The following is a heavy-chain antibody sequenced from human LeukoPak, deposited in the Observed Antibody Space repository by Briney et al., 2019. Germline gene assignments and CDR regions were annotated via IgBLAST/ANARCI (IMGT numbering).Heavy chain of an antibody. V-gene: IGHV1-69*05. CDR1: GGTFSSYA. D-gene: IGHD3-22*01. J-gene: IGHJ4*02. CDR2: IIPIFGTA. CDR3: AQTYYYDSSGYYPLDY. Sequence: VASVKVSCKASGGTFSSYAISWVRQAPGQGLEWMGRIIPIFGTANYAQKLQGRVTITTDESTSTAYMELSSLRSEDTAAYYCAQTYYYDSSGYYPLDYWGQGTLVTVSS.